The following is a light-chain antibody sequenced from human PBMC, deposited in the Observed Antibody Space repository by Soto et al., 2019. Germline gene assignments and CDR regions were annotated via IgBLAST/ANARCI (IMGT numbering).Light chain of an antibody. CDR3: QQYNNWPPVT. V-gene: IGKV3-15*01. Sequence: ETVMTQSPATLSVSPGERATLSCRASQSVSSNLAWYQQRPGQAPRLLIYGASTRAPGIPDRFSGSGSGTEFTLTISSLQSEDFAVYYCQQYNNWPPVTFGQGTRLEIK. J-gene: IGKJ5*01. CDR1: QSVSSN. CDR2: GAS.